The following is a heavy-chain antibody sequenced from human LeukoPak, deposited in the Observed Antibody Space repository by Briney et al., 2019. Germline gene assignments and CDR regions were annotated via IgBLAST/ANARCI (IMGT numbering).Heavy chain of an antibody. CDR3: AKKRDAFDI. J-gene: IGHJ3*02. D-gene: IGHD5-24*01. CDR1: GFTFSNYA. Sequence: GGTLRLSCVASGFTFSNYAMGWVRQAPGKRPEWVSSLTDSGGTTYYVDSVKGRFAISRDNSKDTLYLHMNSLRAEDTAVYYCAKKRDAFDIWGQGTVVTVSS. V-gene: IGHV3-23*01. CDR2: LTDSGGTT.